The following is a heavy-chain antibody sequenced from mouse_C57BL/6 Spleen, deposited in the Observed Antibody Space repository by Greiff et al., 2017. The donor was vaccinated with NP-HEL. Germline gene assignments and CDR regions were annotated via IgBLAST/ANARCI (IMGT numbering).Heavy chain of an antibody. CDR3: ARRSYSARDY. CDR2: LYPGDGDT. D-gene: IGHD2-12*01. J-gene: IGHJ4*01. CDR1: GYAFSSSW. Sequence: VQLQQSGPELVKPGASVKISCKASGYAFSSSWMNWVKQRPGKGLEWIGRLYPGDGDTNYNGKFKGKATLTADNSSSTAYMQLSSLTSEDSAVYFCARRSYSARDYWGQGTSVTVSS. V-gene: IGHV1-82*01.